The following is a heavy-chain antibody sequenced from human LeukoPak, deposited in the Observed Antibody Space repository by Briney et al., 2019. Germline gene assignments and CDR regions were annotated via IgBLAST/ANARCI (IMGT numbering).Heavy chain of an antibody. Sequence: PGGSLRLSCAASGLAFSSYWMHWVRQAPGKGLVWVSRINSDGSSTSYADSVKGRFTISRDNAKNTLYLQMNSLRAEDTAVYYCVSLYCGSTSCSAWGQGILVTVSS. CDR1: GLAFSSYW. D-gene: IGHD2-2*01. J-gene: IGHJ5*02. V-gene: IGHV3-74*01. CDR3: VSLYCGSTSCSA. CDR2: INSDGSST.